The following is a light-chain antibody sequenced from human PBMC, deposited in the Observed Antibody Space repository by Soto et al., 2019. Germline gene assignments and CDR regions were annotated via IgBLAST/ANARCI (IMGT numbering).Light chain of an antibody. V-gene: IGLV2-14*03. Sequence: QSALTQPASVSGSPGQSITIPCTGTTSDVGAYNYVSWYQHHPGKAPKLLIYDVSVRPSGISTRLSGSKSGNTASLTISGLQPEDEADYYCTSSTSRNTLIFGGGTKLTVL. CDR1: TSDVGAYNY. CDR3: TSSTSRNTLI. CDR2: DVS. J-gene: IGLJ2*01.